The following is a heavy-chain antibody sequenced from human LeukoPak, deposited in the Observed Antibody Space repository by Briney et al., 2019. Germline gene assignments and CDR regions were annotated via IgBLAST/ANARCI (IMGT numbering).Heavy chain of an antibody. Sequence: ASVKVSCKASGYTFTSYYMHWVRQAPGQGLEWMGIINPSGGSTSYAQKFQGRVTMTRDTSTSTVYMELSSLRSEDTAVYYCARGMIAVAGTDYYYYGMDVWGQGTTVTVSS. CDR2: INPSGGST. CDR3: ARGMIAVAGTDYYYYGMDV. CDR1: GYTFTSYY. D-gene: IGHD6-19*01. V-gene: IGHV1-46*01. J-gene: IGHJ6*02.